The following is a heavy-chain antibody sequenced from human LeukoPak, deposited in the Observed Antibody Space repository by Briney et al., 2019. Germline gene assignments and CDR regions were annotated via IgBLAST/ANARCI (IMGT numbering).Heavy chain of an antibody. V-gene: IGHV4-59*01. J-gene: IGHJ6*02. CDR1: GGSISSYY. CDR3: ARLLWFGELKLDYYGMDV. D-gene: IGHD3-10*01. Sequence: SETLSLTCTVSGGSISSYYWSWIRQPPGKGLEWVGYIYYSGSTNYNPSLKSRVTISVDTSKNQFSLKLSSVTAADTAVYYCARLLWFGELKLDYYGMDVWGQGTTVTVSS. CDR2: IYYSGST.